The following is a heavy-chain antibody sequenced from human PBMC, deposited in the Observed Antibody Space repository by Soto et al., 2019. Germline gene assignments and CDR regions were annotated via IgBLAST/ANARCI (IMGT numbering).Heavy chain of an antibody. CDR1: GGTFSSYA. CDR3: ARKVVAATFDP. Sequence: QVQLVQSGAEVKKPGSSVKVSCKASGGTFSSYAISWVRQAPGQGLEWMGGIIPIFGTANYAQKLQGRVTITADESTSTDYMELSSLRSEDTAVYYCARKVVAATFDPWGQGTLVTVSS. V-gene: IGHV1-69*01. J-gene: IGHJ5*02. D-gene: IGHD2-15*01. CDR2: IIPIFGTA.